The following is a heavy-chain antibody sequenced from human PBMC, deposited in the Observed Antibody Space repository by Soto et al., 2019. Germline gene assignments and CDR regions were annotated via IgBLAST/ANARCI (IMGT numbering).Heavy chain of an antibody. D-gene: IGHD5-12*01. CDR3: AGLGEYSGYEPNQPFDY. CDR1: GGSISSYY. V-gene: IGHV4-59*01. J-gene: IGHJ4*02. Sequence: QVQLQESGPGLVKPSETLSLTCTVSGGSISSYYWSWIRQPPGKGLECIGYIYYSGSTNYNPSLKSRVTISVDTSKNQFSLKLSSVTAADTAVYYCAGLGEYSGYEPNQPFDYWGQGTLVTVS. CDR2: IYYSGST.